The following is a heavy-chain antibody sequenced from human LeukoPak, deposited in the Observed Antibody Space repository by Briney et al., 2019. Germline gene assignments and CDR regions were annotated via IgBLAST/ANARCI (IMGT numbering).Heavy chain of an antibody. Sequence: PSETLSLTCTVSGGYSSGYYWSWIRQPPGKGLEWIGYIYYSGSTNYNPSLKSRVTISVDTSKNQFSLKLSSVTAADTAVYYCASGHVVVVPVRGYYFDYWGQGTLVTVSS. V-gene: IGHV4-59*01. CDR2: IYYSGST. D-gene: IGHD2-2*01. CDR1: GGYSSGYY. CDR3: ASGHVVVVPVRGYYFDY. J-gene: IGHJ4*02.